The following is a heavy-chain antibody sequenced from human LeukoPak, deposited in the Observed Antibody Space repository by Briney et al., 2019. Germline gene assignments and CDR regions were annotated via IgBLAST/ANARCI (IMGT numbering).Heavy chain of an antibody. CDR2: VYYSGTT. Sequence: SETLSLTCTVSGGSVTSYYWSWIRQPPGKGLEWIGYVYYSGTTNYNPFLKSRVTISVDTSKNQFSLKLSSVTAADTAVYYCARDEDSFDYWGQGTLVTVSS. CDR1: GGSVTSYY. V-gene: IGHV4-59*02. CDR3: ARDEDSFDY. J-gene: IGHJ4*02.